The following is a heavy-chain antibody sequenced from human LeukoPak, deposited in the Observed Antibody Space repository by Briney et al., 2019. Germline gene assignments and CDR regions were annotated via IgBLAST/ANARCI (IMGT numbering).Heavy chain of an antibody. Sequence: GGSLRLSCAASGFTFSDYYMSWIRQAPGKGLEWVSYISSSGSTIYYADSVKGRFTISRDNAKNSLYLQMNSLRVEDTALYYCAREEADVSGYWDWGQGTLVTVSS. J-gene: IGHJ4*02. CDR1: GFTFSDYY. V-gene: IGHV3-11*04. CDR3: AREEADVSGYWD. CDR2: ISSSGSTI. D-gene: IGHD3-22*01.